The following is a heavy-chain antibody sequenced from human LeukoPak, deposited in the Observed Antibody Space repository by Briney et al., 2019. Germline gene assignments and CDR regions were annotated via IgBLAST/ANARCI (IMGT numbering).Heavy chain of an antibody. CDR2: IIPILGIA. CDR1: GGTFSSYA. CDR3: ARDQEEDGMDV. J-gene: IGHJ6*02. V-gene: IGHV1-69*04. Sequence: SSVKVSCKASGGTFSSYAISWVRQAPGQGLEWTGRIIPILGIANYAQKFQGRVTITADKSTSTAYMELSSLRSEDTAVYYCARDQEEDGMDVWGQGTTVTVSS.